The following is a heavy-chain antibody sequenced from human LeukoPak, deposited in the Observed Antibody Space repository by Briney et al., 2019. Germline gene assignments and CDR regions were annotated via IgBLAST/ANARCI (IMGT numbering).Heavy chain of an antibody. V-gene: IGHV3-30*04. CDR1: GVSFSHYA. CDR2: ISYGGSNK. J-gene: IGHJ6*03. CDR3: ASGEAAAGGYYYYYMDV. D-gene: IGHD6-13*01. Sequence: GGSLRLSCAASGVSFSHYAMHWVRQAPGKGLEWVAVISYGGSNKYYADSVKGRFTISRDNSKNTLYLQMNSLRAEDTAVYYCASGEAAAGGYYYYYMDVWGKGTTVTISS.